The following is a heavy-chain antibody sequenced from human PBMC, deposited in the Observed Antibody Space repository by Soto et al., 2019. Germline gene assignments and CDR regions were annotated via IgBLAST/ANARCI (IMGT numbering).Heavy chain of an antibody. CDR1: GFTFSSNG. CDR3: AKDRNDYSTNYFDY. J-gene: IGHJ4*02. D-gene: IGHD5-12*01. V-gene: IGHV3-23*01. Sequence: GGSLRLSCAASGFTFSSNGMSWVRQAPGKGLEWVSTISGFGGSTFYADSVKGRFTISRDNSKNTLYLQMNGLRAEDTAVYYCAKDRNDYSTNYFDYWGQGTLVTVSS. CDR2: ISGFGGST.